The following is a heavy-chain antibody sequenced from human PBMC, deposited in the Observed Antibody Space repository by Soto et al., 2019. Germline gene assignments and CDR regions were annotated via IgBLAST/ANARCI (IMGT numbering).Heavy chain of an antibody. D-gene: IGHD2-2*01. CDR2: ISYDGSNK. Sequence: GGSLRLSCAASGFTFSSYGNHWVRQAPGKGLEWVAVISYDGSNKYYADSVKGRFTISRDISKNTVYLQMNRLASEDTAVYYCAKVTAPVVSLGDSFDIWGHGTMVTVSS. CDR1: GFTFSSYG. V-gene: IGHV3-30*18. J-gene: IGHJ3*02. CDR3: AKVTAPVVSLGDSFDI.